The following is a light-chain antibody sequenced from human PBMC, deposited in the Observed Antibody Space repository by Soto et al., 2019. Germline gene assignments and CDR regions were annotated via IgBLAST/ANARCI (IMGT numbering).Light chain of an antibody. CDR3: QQYNKWPLT. CDR1: QSASID. J-gene: IGKJ1*01. CDR2: GAS. V-gene: IGKV3-15*01. Sequence: EIVMTQSPATLSVSPGERATLSCKASQSASIDVAWYQQTPGQAPRLLIYGASTRATGIPVTFSGSASGTEFTLSISRLQSEDYTVYYCQQYNKWPLTFGQGTKVDIK.